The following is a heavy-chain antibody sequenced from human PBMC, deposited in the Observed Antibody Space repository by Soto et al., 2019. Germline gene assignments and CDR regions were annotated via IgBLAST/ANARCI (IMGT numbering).Heavy chain of an antibody. J-gene: IGHJ6*02. D-gene: IGHD5-18*01. CDR1: GGSIRSGGYY. Sequence: QVQLQESGPGLVKPSQTLSLTCTVSGGSIRSGGYYWSWVRQNPRRGLEWLGNIYYSGNPYYNPSLKSLLTRSVDTSKNQFSLNLSSVTAADTAVYYCARDRLMATAGTARHYFGLDVWGQGTTVTVSS. CDR2: IYYSGNP. CDR3: ARDRLMATAGTARHYFGLDV. V-gene: IGHV4-31*01.